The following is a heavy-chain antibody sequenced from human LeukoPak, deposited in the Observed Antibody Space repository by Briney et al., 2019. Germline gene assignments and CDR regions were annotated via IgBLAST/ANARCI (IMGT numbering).Heavy chain of an antibody. CDR2: IYYSGST. V-gene: IGHV4-59*08. J-gene: IGHJ6*02. CDR3: ASTYSSSWYWSGAQSNYGMDV. D-gene: IGHD6-13*01. CDR1: GGSISGYY. Sequence: SETLSLTCTVSGGSISGYYWSWIRQPPGKGLEWIGYIYYSGSTNYNPSLKSRVTISVDTSKNQFSLKLSSVTAADTAVYYCASTYSSSWYWSGAQSNYGMDVWGQGTTVTVSS.